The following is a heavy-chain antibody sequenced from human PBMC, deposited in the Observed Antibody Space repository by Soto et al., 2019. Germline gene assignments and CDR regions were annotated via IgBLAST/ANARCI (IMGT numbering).Heavy chain of an antibody. CDR1: GFRFSDYA. Sequence: EVQLVESGGGLVQPGGSLRLSCAASGFRFSDYAMFWVRQAPGKGLEYVSAISYNGVSPYYANSVKDRFTISRDNSRDMLYLQMGSLRAEDTAVYYCARGRVAERSGSASGWATYFDYWGQGALVTVSS. V-gene: IGHV3-64*01. CDR3: ARGRVAERSGSASGWATYFDY. CDR2: ISYNGVSP. J-gene: IGHJ4*02. D-gene: IGHD6-19*01.